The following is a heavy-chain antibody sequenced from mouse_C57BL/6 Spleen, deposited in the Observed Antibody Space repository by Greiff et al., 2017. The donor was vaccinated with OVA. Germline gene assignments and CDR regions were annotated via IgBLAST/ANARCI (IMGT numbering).Heavy chain of an antibody. V-gene: IGHV1-18*01. CDR3: ARIVTTVVEGYFDV. CDR1: GYTFTDYN. D-gene: IGHD1-1*01. Sequence: VQLQQSGPELVKPGASVKIPCKASGYTFTDYNMDWVKQSHGKSLEWIGDINPNNGGTIYNQKFKGKATLTVDKSSSTAYMELRSLTSEDTAVYYCARIVTTVVEGYFDVWGTGTTVTVSS. J-gene: IGHJ1*03. CDR2: INPNNGGT.